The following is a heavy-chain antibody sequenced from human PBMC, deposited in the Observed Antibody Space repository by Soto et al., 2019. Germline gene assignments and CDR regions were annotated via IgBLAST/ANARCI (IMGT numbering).Heavy chain of an antibody. V-gene: IGHV1-69*13. CDR3: AREPRGPNCGGDCYQFDY. D-gene: IGHD2-21*02. CDR1: GGTFSSYA. Sequence: SVKVSCKASGGTFSSYAISWVRQAPGQGLEWMGGIIPIFGTANYAQKFQGRVTITADESTSTAYMELSSLRSEDTAVYYCAREPRGPNCGGDCYQFDYWGQGTLVTVSS. CDR2: IIPIFGTA. J-gene: IGHJ4*02.